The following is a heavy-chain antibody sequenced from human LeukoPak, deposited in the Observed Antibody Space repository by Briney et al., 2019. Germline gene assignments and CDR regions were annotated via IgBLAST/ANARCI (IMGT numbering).Heavy chain of an antibody. D-gene: IGHD6-19*01. CDR2: ISGSGGST. Sequence: GESLRLSCAASGFTFSSYAMSWVRQAPGKGLEWVSAISGSGGSTYYADSVKGRFTISRDNSKNTLYLQMNGLRAEDTAVYYCAKAYSSGWSPRYQGFDPWGQGTLVTVSS. V-gene: IGHV3-23*01. J-gene: IGHJ5*02. CDR1: GFTFSSYA. CDR3: AKAYSSGWSPRYQGFDP.